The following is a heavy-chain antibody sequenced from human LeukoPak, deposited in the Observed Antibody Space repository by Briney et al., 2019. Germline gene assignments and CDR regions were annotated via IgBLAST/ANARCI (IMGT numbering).Heavy chain of an antibody. CDR1: GFTFSTYS. Sequence: PGGSLGLSCAASGFTFSTYSMNWVRQAPGKGLEWVSYISISGSAIYYADSVKGRFTISRDNAKNSLYLQMNSLRADDTAVYYCAKDILAAGLFFDYWGQGILVPVSS. CDR3: AKDILAAGLFFDY. CDR2: ISISGSAI. J-gene: IGHJ4*02. D-gene: IGHD6-13*01. V-gene: IGHV3-48*04.